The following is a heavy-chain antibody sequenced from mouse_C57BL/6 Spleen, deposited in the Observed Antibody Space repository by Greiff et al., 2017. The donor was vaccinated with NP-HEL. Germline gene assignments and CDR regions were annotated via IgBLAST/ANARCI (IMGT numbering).Heavy chain of an antibody. CDR2: IDPSDSYT. D-gene: IGHD2-3*01. J-gene: IGHJ4*01. CDR3: ARWLLRNYAMDY. V-gene: IGHV1-69*01. CDR1: GYTFTSYW. Sequence: QVQLQQPGAELVMPGASVKLSCKASGYTFTSYWMHWVKQRPGQGLEWIGEIDPSDSYTNYNQKFKGKSTLTVDKSSSTAYMQISSLTSEDSAVYYCARWLLRNYAMDYWGQGTSVTVSS.